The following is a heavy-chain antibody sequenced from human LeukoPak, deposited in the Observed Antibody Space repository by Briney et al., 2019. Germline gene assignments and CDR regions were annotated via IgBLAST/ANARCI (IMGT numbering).Heavy chain of an antibody. V-gene: IGHV3-23*01. Sequence: GGSLRLSCAASGFTFSSYAMSWVRQAPGKGLEWVSAISGSGGSTYYADSVKGRFTISRDNSKNALYLQMNSLRAEDTAVYYCASQGSSSGWYGIIDYWGQGTLVTVSS. J-gene: IGHJ4*02. CDR2: ISGSGGST. CDR3: ASQGSSSGWYGIIDY. D-gene: IGHD6-19*01. CDR1: GFTFSSYA.